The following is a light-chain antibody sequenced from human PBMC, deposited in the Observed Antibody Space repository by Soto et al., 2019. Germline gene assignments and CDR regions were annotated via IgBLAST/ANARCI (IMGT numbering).Light chain of an antibody. CDR1: QSVSNNY. Sequence: EIVLTQSPGTLSLSPGERATLSCRASQSVSNNYLAWFQQTPGQAPRLLIYDTSRRATGIPDRFSGSGSGTDFTLTISRLEPEDSAMYYYQQYGNSPRTFGQGTKVEIK. CDR2: DTS. CDR3: QQYGNSPRT. J-gene: IGKJ1*01. V-gene: IGKV3-20*01.